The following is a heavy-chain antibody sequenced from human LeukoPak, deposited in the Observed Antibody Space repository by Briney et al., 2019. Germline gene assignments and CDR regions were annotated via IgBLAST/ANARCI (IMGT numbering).Heavy chain of an antibody. V-gene: IGHV1-18*04. J-gene: IGHJ4*02. D-gene: IGHD6-19*01. CDR1: GYTFTSYG. CDR3: ARDVPQWLLHEKVFDY. CDR2: ISAYNGNT. Sequence: WASVKVSCKASGYTFTSYGISWVRQAPGQGLEWMGWISAYNGNTNYAQKLQGRVTMTTDTSTSTAYMELRSLRSDDTAVYYCARDVPQWLLHEKVFDYWGQGNLVTVSS.